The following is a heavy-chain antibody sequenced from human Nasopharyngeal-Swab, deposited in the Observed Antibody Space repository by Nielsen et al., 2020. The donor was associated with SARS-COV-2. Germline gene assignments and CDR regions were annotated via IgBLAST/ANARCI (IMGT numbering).Heavy chain of an antibody. D-gene: IGHD6-19*01. CDR3: ARDLRSGWNWFDP. CDR1: GFTFSSYS. J-gene: IGHJ5*02. Sequence: GGSLRLSCAASGFTFSSYSMTWARQAPGKGLEWVSSISSSSSYIYYADSVKGRFTISRDNAKNSLYLQMNSLRAEDMAVYYCARDLRSGWNWFDPWGQGTLVTVSS. V-gene: IGHV3-21*01. CDR2: ISSSSSYI.